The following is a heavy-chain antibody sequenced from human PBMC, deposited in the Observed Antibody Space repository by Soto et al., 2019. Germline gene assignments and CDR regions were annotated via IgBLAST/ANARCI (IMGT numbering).Heavy chain of an antibody. V-gene: IGHV4-61*01. D-gene: IGHD4-17*01. CDR3: ARDHGDYGYYFDY. J-gene: IGHJ4*02. CDR1: GGSVSIGSYY. CDR2: IYYSGST. Sequence: SETLSLTCTVSGGSVSIGSYYLSWIRQPPGKGLEWIGYIYYSGSTNYNPSLKSRVTISVDTSKNQFSLKLSSMTAADTAVYYCARDHGDYGYYFDYWGQGTLITVSS.